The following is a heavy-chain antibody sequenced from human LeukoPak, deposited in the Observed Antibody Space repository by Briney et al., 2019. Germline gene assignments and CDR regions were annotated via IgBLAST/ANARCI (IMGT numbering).Heavy chain of an antibody. CDR3: ARPSPPGDGYNPSDQ. V-gene: IGHV3-30*04. Sequence: PGGSLRLSCAASGFIFTNFAMHWVRQAPGKGLEWVAVISNDERNKYYAGSVKGRFTISRDNSNSMVYLQMTSLRLEDTAVYYCARPSPPGDGYNPSDQWGQGSLVIVSS. CDR2: ISNDERNK. J-gene: IGHJ4*02. CDR1: GFIFTNFA. D-gene: IGHD5-24*01.